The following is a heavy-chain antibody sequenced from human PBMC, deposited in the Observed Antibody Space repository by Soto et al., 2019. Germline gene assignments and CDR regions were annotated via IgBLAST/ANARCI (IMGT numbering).Heavy chain of an antibody. Sequence: GGSLRLSCAASGFTFSNAWMNWVRQAPGKGLEWVGRIKSKTDGGTTDYAAPVKGRFTISRDDSKNTLYLQMNSLKTGDTAVYYCTTVYYDILAQYYFDYWGQGTLVTVSS. CDR2: IKSKTDGGTT. D-gene: IGHD3-9*01. V-gene: IGHV3-15*07. CDR3: TTVYYDILAQYYFDY. CDR1: GFTFSNAW. J-gene: IGHJ4*02.